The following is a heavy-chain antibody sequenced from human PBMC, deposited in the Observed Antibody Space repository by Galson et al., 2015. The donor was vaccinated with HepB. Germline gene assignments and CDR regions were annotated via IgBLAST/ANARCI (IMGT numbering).Heavy chain of an antibody. V-gene: IGHV3-23*01. CDR1: GFTFSNYA. CDR3: AKDTGRRITMVRGVIIPDYFDY. Sequence: SLRLSCAASGFTFSNYAMSWVRQAPGRGLEWVSAISGSGGSTYYADSVKGRFTISRDNSKNTLYLQMNTLRAEDTAVYYCAKDTGRRITMVRGVIIPDYFDYWGQGTLVTVSS. J-gene: IGHJ4*02. CDR2: ISGSGGST. D-gene: IGHD3-10*01.